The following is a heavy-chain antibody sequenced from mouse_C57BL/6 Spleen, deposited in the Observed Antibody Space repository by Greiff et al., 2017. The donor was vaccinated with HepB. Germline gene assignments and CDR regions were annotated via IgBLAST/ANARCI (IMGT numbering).Heavy chain of an antibody. D-gene: IGHD3-3*01. CDR3: ARERGRRYYAMDY. J-gene: IGHJ4*01. CDR2: ISDGGSYT. CDR1: GFTFSSYA. V-gene: IGHV5-4*01. Sequence: EVHLVESGGGLVKPGGSLKLSCAASGFTFSSYAMSWVRQTPEKRLEWVATISDGGSYTYYPDNVKGRFTISRDNAKNNLYLQMSHLKSEDTAMYYCARERGRRYYAMDYWGQGTSVTVSS.